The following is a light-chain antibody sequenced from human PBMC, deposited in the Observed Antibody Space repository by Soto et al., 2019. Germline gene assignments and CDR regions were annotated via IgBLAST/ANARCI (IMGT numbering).Light chain of an antibody. CDR3: QQYNDWPLT. CDR2: GAS. J-gene: IGKJ4*01. V-gene: IGKV3-15*01. Sequence: EIVMTQSPATLSVSPGERATLSCRASQSVSSNLAWYQQKPGQAPRLLIYGASTRATDIPARFSGSGSETEFTLTISSLQSEDFAVYCCQQYNDWPLTFGGGTKVEIK. CDR1: QSVSSN.